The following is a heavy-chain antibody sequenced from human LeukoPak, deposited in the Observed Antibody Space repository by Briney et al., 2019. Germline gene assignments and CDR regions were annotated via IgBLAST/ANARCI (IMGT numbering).Heavy chain of an antibody. Sequence: PSETLSLTCTVSGGSISSCGYYWSWNRQHPGKGREWIGYIYYSGSTYYNPSLKSPVTISVDTSKNQFSLKLSSVTAADTAVYYCASSGGMDVWGQGTTVTVSS. J-gene: IGHJ6*02. CDR1: GGSISSCGYY. CDR3: ASSGGMDV. CDR2: IYYSGST. V-gene: IGHV4-31*01.